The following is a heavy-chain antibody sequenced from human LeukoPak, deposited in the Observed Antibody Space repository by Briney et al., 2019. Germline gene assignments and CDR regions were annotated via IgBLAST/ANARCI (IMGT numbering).Heavy chain of an antibody. CDR3: ARAGELRYMDV. V-gene: IGHV3-23*01. J-gene: IGHJ6*03. CDR2: ISGSGGST. D-gene: IGHD3-16*01. CDR1: GFTFSSYG. Sequence: GGTLRLSCAASGFTFSSYGMSWVRQAPGKGLEWVSAISGSGGSTYYADSVKGRFTISRDNAKNTVFLQMGSLRADDTAMYYCARAGELRYMDVWGKGTAVTVSS.